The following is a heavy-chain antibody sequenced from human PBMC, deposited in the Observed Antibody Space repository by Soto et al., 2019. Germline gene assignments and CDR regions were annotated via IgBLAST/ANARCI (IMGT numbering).Heavy chain of an antibody. J-gene: IGHJ4*02. Sequence: EVQLLESGGGLVQPGESLRLSCAASGFTFSSYAMSWVRQAPGKGLGWVSVISGSDDSTYYADSVKGRFTISRDNSKNTLYLQMKSLRAEDTAVYYCAKRSSSSTFDYWGQGTLVTVSS. CDR3: AKRSSSSTFDY. V-gene: IGHV3-23*01. CDR1: GFTFSSYA. CDR2: ISGSDDST. D-gene: IGHD6-6*01.